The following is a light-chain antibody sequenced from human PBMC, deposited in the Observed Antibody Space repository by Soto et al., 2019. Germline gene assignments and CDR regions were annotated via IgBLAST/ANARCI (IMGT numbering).Light chain of an antibody. V-gene: IGKV1-33*01. Sequence: DSQMNQSPSSLSASVGDRVPIACQSSHDVSRNLNWFQQKPGEAPKLLIYDASNLERGVPSRFTGSGSGTDFTLTISSLQPEDVATYYCQQYNSMLSFGGGTEVEMK. CDR2: DAS. CDR1: HDVSRN. CDR3: QQYNSMLS. J-gene: IGKJ4*02.